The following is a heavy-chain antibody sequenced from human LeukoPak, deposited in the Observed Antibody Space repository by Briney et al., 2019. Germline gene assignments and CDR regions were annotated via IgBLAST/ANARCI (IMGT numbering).Heavy chain of an antibody. D-gene: IGHD6-6*01. V-gene: IGHV3-48*04. Sequence: GGSLRLSCAASGFTFSGYDMSWVRQAPGKGLEWVSYTSSSSSTIYYADSVKSRFTISRDNAKNSLYLQMNSLRAEDTAVYYCARDHSSSSWMDSFEIWGPGTKVTVSS. J-gene: IGHJ3*02. CDR1: GFTFSGYD. CDR2: TSSSSSTI. CDR3: ARDHSSSSWMDSFEI.